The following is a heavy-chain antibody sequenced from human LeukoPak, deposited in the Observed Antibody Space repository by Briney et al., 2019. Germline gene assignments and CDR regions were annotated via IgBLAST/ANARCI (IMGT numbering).Heavy chain of an antibody. D-gene: IGHD3-22*01. Sequence: PSETLCLTCAVYGETFSGYYWRWIRQPPGKRLKWIGEINHSGSTNYNPSLKSRVTISVDTSKNQFSLKLSSVTAADTAVYYCAREYYYDSSGYPDYWGQGTLVTVSS. CDR1: GETFSGYY. CDR3: AREYYYDSSGYPDY. J-gene: IGHJ4*02. CDR2: INHSGST. V-gene: IGHV4-34*01.